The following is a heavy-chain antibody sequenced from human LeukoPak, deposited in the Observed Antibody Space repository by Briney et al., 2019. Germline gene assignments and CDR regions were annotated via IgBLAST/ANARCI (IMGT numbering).Heavy chain of an antibody. CDR3: ASGFELGYMDV. J-gene: IGHJ6*03. Sequence: SETLSLTCTGSGGSISSGSYYWSWIRQPAGKGLEWIGRIYTSGSTNYNPSLKSRVTMSVDTSKNQFSLKLSSVTAAATAVYYCASGFELGYMDVWGKGTTVTVSS. V-gene: IGHV4-61*02. CDR2: IYTSGST. CDR1: GGSISSGSYY. D-gene: IGHD3-10*01.